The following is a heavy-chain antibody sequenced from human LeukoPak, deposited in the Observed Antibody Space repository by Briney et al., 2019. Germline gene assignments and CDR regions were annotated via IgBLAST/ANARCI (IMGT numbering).Heavy chain of an antibody. V-gene: IGHV3-21*01. Sequence: GGSLRLSCAASGFTFSSYSMNWVRQAPGKGLEWVSSISSSSSYIYYADSVKGRFTISRDNAKNSLYLQMNSLRAEDTAVYYCAREKGYSYTKFDYWGQGTLVTVSS. CDR2: ISSSSSYI. J-gene: IGHJ4*02. D-gene: IGHD5-18*01. CDR3: AREKGYSYTKFDY. CDR1: GFTFSSYS.